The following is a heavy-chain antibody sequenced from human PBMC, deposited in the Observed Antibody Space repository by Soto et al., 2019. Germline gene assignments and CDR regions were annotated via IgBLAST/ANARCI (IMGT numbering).Heavy chain of an antibody. CDR1: GGSISSYY. Sequence: QVQLQESGPGLVKPSETLSLTCTVSGGSISSYYWSWIRQPPGKGLEWIGYIYYSGSTNYNPSLKSRVTISVDTSKNQFSLKLSSVTAADTAVYYCARDRGYDSSGYYYYYYGMDVWGQGNTVTVSS. V-gene: IGHV4-59*01. J-gene: IGHJ6*02. D-gene: IGHD3-22*01. CDR2: IYYSGST. CDR3: ARDRGYDSSGYYYYYYGMDV.